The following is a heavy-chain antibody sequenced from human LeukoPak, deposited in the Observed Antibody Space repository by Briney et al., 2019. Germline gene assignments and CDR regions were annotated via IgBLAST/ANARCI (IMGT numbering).Heavy chain of an antibody. Sequence: ASVKVSCKASEGTFSSYAISWVRQAPGQGLEWMGGIIPIFGTANYAQKFQGRVTITADESTSTAYMELSSLRSEDTAVYYCASGKNWFFDYWGQGTLVTVSS. D-gene: IGHD3-10*01. CDR1: EGTFSSYA. J-gene: IGHJ4*02. V-gene: IGHV1-69*13. CDR2: IIPIFGTA. CDR3: ASGKNWFFDY.